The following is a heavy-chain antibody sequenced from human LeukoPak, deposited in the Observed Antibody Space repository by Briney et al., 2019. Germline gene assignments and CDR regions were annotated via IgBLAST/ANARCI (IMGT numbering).Heavy chain of an antibody. CDR3: AKSLLTTATGTGRAFDI. CDR1: GFTFSNYG. V-gene: IGHV3-30*02. Sequence: GGSLRLSCAASGFTFSNYGMHWVRQAPGKGLEWVAFIRLDGSNKYYADSVKGRFTISRDNSKNTLYLQMNSLRAEDSAEYYCAKSLLTTATGTGRAFDIWGQGTMVTVSA. D-gene: IGHD1-1*01. J-gene: IGHJ3*02. CDR2: IRLDGSNK.